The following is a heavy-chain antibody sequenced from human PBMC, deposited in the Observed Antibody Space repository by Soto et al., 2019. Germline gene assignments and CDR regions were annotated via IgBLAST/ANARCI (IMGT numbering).Heavy chain of an antibody. J-gene: IGHJ4*02. CDR2: IYTAGNT. CDR1: GFTVSSAY. V-gene: IGHV3-66*01. CDR3: ERCGGSENYCYFFDY. Sequence: EVHLVESGGGLVQPGGSLSLSCAASGFTVSSAYMAWVRQAPGKGLEWVSSIYTAGNTYYADSVKGRFTISRDGSENTLYLQMNSLRAEDTAVYYCERCGGSENYCYFFDYWGRGTLSTVSS. D-gene: IGHD3-10*01.